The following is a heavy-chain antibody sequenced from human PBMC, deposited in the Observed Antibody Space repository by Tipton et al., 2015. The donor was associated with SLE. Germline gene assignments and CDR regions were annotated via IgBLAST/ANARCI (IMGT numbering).Heavy chain of an antibody. J-gene: IGHJ4*02. CDR1: GGSFSGYY. Sequence: LRLSCAVYGGSFSGYYWSWIRQPPGKGLEWIGYIYYSGSTNYNPSLKSRVTISVDTSKNQFSLKVSSVTAADTAVYYCARGRLGDSQHHFDYWGQGTLVTVSS. V-gene: IGHV4-59*01. CDR3: ARGRLGDSQHHFDY. D-gene: IGHD1-26*01. CDR2: IYYSGST.